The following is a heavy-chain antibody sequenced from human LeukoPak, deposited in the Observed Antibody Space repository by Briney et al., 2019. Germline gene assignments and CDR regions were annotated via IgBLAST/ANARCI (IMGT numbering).Heavy chain of an antibody. CDR3: ATDIAAAGGRYFDY. V-gene: IGHV1-24*01. J-gene: IGHJ4*02. Sequence: ASVKVSCKVSGYTLTELSMHWVRQAPGKGLEWMGGFDPEDGETIYAQKFQGRVTMTEDTSTDTAYMELSSLRSEDTAVYYCATDIAAAGGRYFDYWGQGTLVTVSS. CDR1: GYTLTELS. D-gene: IGHD6-13*01. CDR2: FDPEDGET.